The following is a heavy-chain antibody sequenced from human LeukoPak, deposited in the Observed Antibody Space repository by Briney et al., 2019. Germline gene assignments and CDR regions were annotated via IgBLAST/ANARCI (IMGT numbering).Heavy chain of an antibody. V-gene: IGHV1-18*01. D-gene: IGHD3-22*01. Sequence: GASVKVSCKASGYTFTSYGISWVRQAPGQGLEWMGWISAYNGNTNYAQKLQGRVTMTTDTSTSTAYMELRSLRSDDTAVYYCARDEDPWGSYPYYYDISGYYHLDYWGQGTLVTVSS. CDR3: ARDEDPWGSYPYYYDISGYYHLDY. CDR2: ISAYNGNT. J-gene: IGHJ4*02. CDR1: GYTFTSYG.